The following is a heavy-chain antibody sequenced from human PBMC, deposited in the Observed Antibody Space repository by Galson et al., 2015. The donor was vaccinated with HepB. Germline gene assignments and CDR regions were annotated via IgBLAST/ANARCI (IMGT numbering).Heavy chain of an antibody. CDR3: ARLGYCTNGVCSHAFDI. CDR1: GFTLGRYA. CDR2: ISYDGSNK. V-gene: IGHV3-30-3*01. Sequence: SLRLSCAASGFTLGRYAMHWVRPAPGKGLEWVAVISYDGSNKYYADSVKGRFTISRDNSKNTLYLQMNSLRAEDTAVYYCARLGYCTNGVCSHAFDIWGQGTMVTVSS. D-gene: IGHD2-8*01. J-gene: IGHJ3*02.